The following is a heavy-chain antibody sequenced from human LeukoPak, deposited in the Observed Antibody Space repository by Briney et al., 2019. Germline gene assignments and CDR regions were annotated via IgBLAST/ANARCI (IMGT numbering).Heavy chain of an antibody. CDR3: ARDSSGYSGYDAFDV. V-gene: IGHV3-48*03. D-gene: IGHD5-12*01. CDR2: ISSGGSTI. CDR1: GFTFSSYE. J-gene: IGHJ3*01. Sequence: GGSLRLSCAASGFTFSSYEMNWVRQAPGKGLEWVSYISSGGSTIYYADSVKGRFTISRDNAKNSLYLQMNSLRAEDTAVYYCARDSSGYSGYDAFDVWGQGTMVTVSS.